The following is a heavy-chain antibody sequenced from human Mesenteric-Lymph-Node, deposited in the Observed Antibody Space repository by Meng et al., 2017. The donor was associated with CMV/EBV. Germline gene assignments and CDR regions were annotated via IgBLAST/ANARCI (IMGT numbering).Heavy chain of an antibody. V-gene: IGHV4-4*02. CDR3: ATIRGGSGSYRDWFDP. CDR1: GGSISSNHW. Sequence: SGGSISSNHWWRWVRQPPGKGLEWIGEIYHSESTNYNPSLKSRLTISVDKSKNQFSLKLSSVTAADTAVYYCATIRGGSGSYRDWFDPWGQGALVTVSS. D-gene: IGHD3-10*01. CDR2: IYHSEST. J-gene: IGHJ5*02.